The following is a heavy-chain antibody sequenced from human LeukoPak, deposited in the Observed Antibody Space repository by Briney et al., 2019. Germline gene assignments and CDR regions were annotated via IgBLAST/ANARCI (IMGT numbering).Heavy chain of an antibody. J-gene: IGHJ4*02. D-gene: IGHD5-18*01. V-gene: IGHV4-59*08. CDR2: IYYSGST. CDR3: ARQGRRGYSYGLDY. CDR1: GGSISSYY. Sequence: SSETLSLTCTVSGGSISSYYWSWIRQPPGKGLEWIGYIYYSGSTNYNPSLKSRDTISVDTSKNQFSLKLSSVTAADTAVYYCARQGRRGYSYGLDYWGQGTLVTVSS.